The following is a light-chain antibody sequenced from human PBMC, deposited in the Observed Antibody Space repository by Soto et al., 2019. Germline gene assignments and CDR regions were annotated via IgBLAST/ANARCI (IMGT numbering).Light chain of an antibody. V-gene: IGLV2-14*01. CDR3: SSYTSSSTPVV. CDR1: RSDVRDYNY. Sequence: QSALTQPASVSGSPGQSITISCTGTRSDVRDYNYVSWYQQHPGKAPKLIIYDVSNRPSGVSNRFSGSKSGNTASLTISGLQAEDEAHYYCSSYTSSSTPVVFGGWTKVT. CDR2: DVS. J-gene: IGLJ2*01.